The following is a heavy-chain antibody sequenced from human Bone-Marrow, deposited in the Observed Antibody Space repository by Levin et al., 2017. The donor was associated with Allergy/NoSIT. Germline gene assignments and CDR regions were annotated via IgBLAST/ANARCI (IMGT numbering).Heavy chain of an antibody. J-gene: IGHJ6*02. CDR1: GGTFSSQA. D-gene: IGHD3-16*01. CDR3: PRHWGLGGDGIDV. Sequence: PVASVKVSCKASGGTFSSQAISWVRQAPGQGLEWMGAIIPIFGTTNYAQKFQGRVTITADESTSTVYMELSSLRSEDTAAYYCPRHWGLGGDGIDVWGQGTTVAVSS. V-gene: IGHV1-69*13. CDR2: IIPIFGTT.